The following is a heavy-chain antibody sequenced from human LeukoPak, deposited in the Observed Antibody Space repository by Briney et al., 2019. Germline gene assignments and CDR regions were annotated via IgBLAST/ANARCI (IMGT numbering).Heavy chain of an antibody. CDR3: ARVTQNYDILTGYYPYYFDY. Sequence: SETLSLTCTVSGGSLSSYYWSWLRQPPAKGLAWIGYIYYSGSTNYNPSLKSRVTISVDTSKNQFSLKLSSVTAADTAVYYCARVTQNYDILTGYYPYYFDYWGQGTLVTVSS. J-gene: IGHJ4*02. D-gene: IGHD3-9*01. CDR2: IYYSGST. CDR1: GGSLSSYY. V-gene: IGHV4-59*01.